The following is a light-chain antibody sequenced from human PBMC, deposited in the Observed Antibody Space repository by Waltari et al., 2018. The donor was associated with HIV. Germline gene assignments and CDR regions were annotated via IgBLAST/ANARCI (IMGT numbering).Light chain of an antibody. CDR3: SSYAGSNNVV. Sequence: QSALTQPPSASGSPGQSVTISCTGPSSDVCAYNSVSWYQQHPGKAPKLLISEVTKRPSGVPDRFSGSKSGNTASLTVSGLQAEDEADFYCSSYAGSNNVVFGGGTKLTVL. J-gene: IGLJ2*01. CDR1: SSDVCAYNS. V-gene: IGLV2-8*01. CDR2: EVT.